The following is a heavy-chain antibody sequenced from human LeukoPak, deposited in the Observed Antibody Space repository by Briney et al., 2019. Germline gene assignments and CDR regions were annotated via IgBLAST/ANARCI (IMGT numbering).Heavy chain of an antibody. J-gene: IGHJ4*02. CDR3: AKDNDFWSGYIDY. Sequence: GRSLRLSCAASGFTFDDYAMHWVRQAPGKGLEWVSGIIWNSGSIGYADSVKGRFTISRDNAKNSVYLQMNSLRAEDTALYYCAKDNDFWSGYIDYWGQGTLVTISS. CDR1: GFTFDDYA. V-gene: IGHV3-9*01. CDR2: IIWNSGSI. D-gene: IGHD3-3*01.